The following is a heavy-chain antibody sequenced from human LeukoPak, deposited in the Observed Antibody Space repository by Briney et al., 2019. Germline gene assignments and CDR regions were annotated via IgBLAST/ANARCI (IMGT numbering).Heavy chain of an antibody. J-gene: IGHJ5*02. D-gene: IGHD3/OR15-3a*01. V-gene: IGHV3-48*03. Sequence: GGSLRLSCAASGFTFSSYEMNWVRQAPGKGLEWVSYISSSGSTIYYADSVKGRFTTSRDNAKNSLYLQMNGLRAEDTAVYYCARESWTGFDPWGQGTLVTVSS. CDR2: ISSSGSTI. CDR1: GFTFSSYE. CDR3: ARESWTGFDP.